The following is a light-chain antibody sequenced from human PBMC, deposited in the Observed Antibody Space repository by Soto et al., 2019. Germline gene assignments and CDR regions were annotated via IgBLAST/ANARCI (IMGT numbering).Light chain of an antibody. V-gene: IGKV3-20*01. Sequence: EIVLTQSPGTLSLSPGERATLSCRASQSVASTYLAWYQQKRGQAPRLLIFSTSSRATGIPDRFSGSGSGTDFTLTISRLEPEDFAVYYCQQYGSSAITFGQGTRLEIK. CDR2: STS. CDR1: QSVASTY. CDR3: QQYGSSAIT. J-gene: IGKJ5*01.